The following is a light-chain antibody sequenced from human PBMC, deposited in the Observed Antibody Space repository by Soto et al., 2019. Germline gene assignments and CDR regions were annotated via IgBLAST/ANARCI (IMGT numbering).Light chain of an antibody. CDR2: GAS. CDR1: QSVSSSY. V-gene: IGKV3-20*01. Sequence: EIVLTQSPGTLSLSPGEGATLSCRASQSVSSSYLAWYQQKPGQAPRLLIYGASSRATGIPDRFSGSGSGTEFTLTISRLEPEDFAVFYCQQYGGSPWTFGQGTKVDI. J-gene: IGKJ1*01. CDR3: QQYGGSPWT.